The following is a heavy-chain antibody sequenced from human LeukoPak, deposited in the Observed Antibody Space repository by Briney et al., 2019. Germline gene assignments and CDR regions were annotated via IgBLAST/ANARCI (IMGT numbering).Heavy chain of an antibody. D-gene: IGHD5-24*01. CDR2: IYPGDSDT. J-gene: IGHJ4*02. V-gene: IGHV5-51*01. CDR1: GYSFTTYW. Sequence: GESLKISCKGSGYSFTTYWIGWVRQMPGKGLEWMGIIYPGDSDTRYSPSYQGQVTISADKSISTAYLQWSSLKASDTAMYYCARSEMATVLSQDYWGQGTLVTVSS. CDR3: ARSEMATVLSQDY.